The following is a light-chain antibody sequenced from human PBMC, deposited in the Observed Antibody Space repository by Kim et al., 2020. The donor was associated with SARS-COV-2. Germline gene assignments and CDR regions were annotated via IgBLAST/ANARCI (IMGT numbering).Light chain of an antibody. Sequence: PGERATLSCRASQSVSSSYLAWYQQKPGQAPRLLIYGASNRATGIPDRFSGSGSGTDFTLTISRLELEDFAVYYCQQYGSSPPITFGQGTRLEIK. CDR2: GAS. V-gene: IGKV3-20*01. CDR1: QSVSSSY. J-gene: IGKJ5*01. CDR3: QQYGSSPPIT.